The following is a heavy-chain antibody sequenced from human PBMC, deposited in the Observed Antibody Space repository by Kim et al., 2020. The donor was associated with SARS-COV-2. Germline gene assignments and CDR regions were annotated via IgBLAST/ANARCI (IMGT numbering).Heavy chain of an antibody. CDR2: INPLGGDT. CDR1: RYTFTNYY. D-gene: IGHD2-2*02. Sequence: ASVKVSCKTSRYTFTNYYVHWVRQAPGQGLQWMGMINPLGGDTNYAQKFQDRVTMTRDSSTSTVYVELSGLRSDDTAVYYCARETSPIYYFDFWGQGTLVTVSS. CDR3: ARETSPIYYFDF. J-gene: IGHJ4*02. V-gene: IGHV1-46*01.